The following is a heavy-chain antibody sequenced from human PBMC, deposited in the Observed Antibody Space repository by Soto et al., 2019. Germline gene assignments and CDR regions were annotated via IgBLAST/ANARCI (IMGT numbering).Heavy chain of an antibody. CDR2: IIPIFGTA. CDR1: GGTFSSYA. J-gene: IGHJ6*02. Sequence: QVQLVQSGAEVKKPGSSVKVSCKAPGGTFSSYAISWVRQAPGQGLEWMGGIIPIFGTANYEQKFQGRVTITADESTSTGYMELSSLRSEDTPVYYCARSQGGSSSLDIYYYYYYGMDVWSQGTTVTVSS. D-gene: IGHD2-15*01. CDR3: ARSQGGSSSLDIYYYYYYGMDV. V-gene: IGHV1-69*01.